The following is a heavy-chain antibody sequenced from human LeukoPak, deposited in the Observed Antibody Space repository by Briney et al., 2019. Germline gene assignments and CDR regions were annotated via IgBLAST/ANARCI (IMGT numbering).Heavy chain of an antibody. CDR2: INPNSGGT. Sequence: ASVKVSCKASGYTFTGYYMHWVRQAPGQGLEWMGWINPNSGGTNYAQKFQGRVTMTRDTSISTAYMELSRLRSDDTAVYYCAREGDYYDSSGYYLFDYWGQGTPVTVSS. CDR1: GYTFTGYY. CDR3: AREGDYYDSSGYYLFDY. J-gene: IGHJ4*02. D-gene: IGHD3-22*01. V-gene: IGHV1-2*02.